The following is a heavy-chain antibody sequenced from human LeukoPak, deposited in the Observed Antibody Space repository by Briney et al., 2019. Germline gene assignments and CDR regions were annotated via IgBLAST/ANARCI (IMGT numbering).Heavy chain of an antibody. J-gene: IGHJ5*02. D-gene: IGHD6-13*01. V-gene: IGHV1-24*01. CDR1: GYTLTELS. CDR2: FDPEDGET. Sequence: ASVKVSCKVSGYTLTELSMHWVRQAPGKGLEWMGGFDPEDGETIYAQKFQGRVTMTEDTSTDTAYMELSSLRSEDTAVYYCAIGQQLVLSNNWFDPWGQGTLVTVSS. CDR3: AIGQQLVLSNNWFDP.